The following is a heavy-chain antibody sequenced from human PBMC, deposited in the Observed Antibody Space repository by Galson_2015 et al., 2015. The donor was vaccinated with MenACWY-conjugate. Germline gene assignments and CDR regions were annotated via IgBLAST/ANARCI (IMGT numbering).Heavy chain of an antibody. CDR1: GFTSNNYW. CDR2: IKADGSSS. D-gene: IGHD1-1*01. CDR3: ARDNNWSFDS. Sequence: SLRLSCAASGFTSNNYWMHWVRQPPGKGLEWISYIKADGSSSNYADSVKGRFTISTDNAKNMVYLQMDGLGDEDTAVYFCARDNNWSFDSWGQGTLVTVSS. V-gene: IGHV3-74*01. J-gene: IGHJ4*02.